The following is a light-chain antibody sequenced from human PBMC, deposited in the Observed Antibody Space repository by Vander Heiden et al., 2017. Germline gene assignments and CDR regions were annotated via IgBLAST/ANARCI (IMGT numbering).Light chain of an antibody. V-gene: IGLV3-21*02. Sequence: SYVLTQPHSVSVAPGQTARITCGGNNIGSKSVHWYQQKPGQAPVLVVYDDSDRPSGIPERFSGSNSGNTATLTSSRVEAGDEADYYCQVWDNSSDLSVVFGGGTKLTVL. J-gene: IGLJ2*01. CDR1: NIGSKS. CDR2: DDS. CDR3: QVWDNSSDLSVV.